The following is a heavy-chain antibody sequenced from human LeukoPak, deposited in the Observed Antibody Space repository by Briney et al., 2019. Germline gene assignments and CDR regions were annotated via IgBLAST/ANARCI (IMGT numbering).Heavy chain of an antibody. D-gene: IGHD3-3*01. Sequence: PGGSLRLSCAASGFTFSSYGMHWVRQAPGKGLEWVAFIRYDGSNKYYADSVKGRFTISRDNSKNTLYLQMNSLRPEGTAVYYCAKGYWSGYSFDNWFDPWGQGTLVTVSS. CDR1: GFTFSSYG. CDR2: IRYDGSNK. V-gene: IGHV3-30*02. J-gene: IGHJ5*02. CDR3: AKGYWSGYSFDNWFDP.